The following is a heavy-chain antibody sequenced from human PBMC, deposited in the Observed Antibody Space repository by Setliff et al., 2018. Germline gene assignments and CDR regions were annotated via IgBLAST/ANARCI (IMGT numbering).Heavy chain of an antibody. CDR3: ARVGSKPQLGWFDP. D-gene: IGHD1-26*01. J-gene: IGHJ5*02. V-gene: IGHV3-7*01. CDR1: GFTFRSYW. CDR2: IKKDGSIK. Sequence: GGSLRLSCAASGFTFRSYWMSWVRQAPGKGLEWVANIKKDGSIKYYLDSVRGRFTISRDNAENSLTLQMNSLRVEDTAVYYCARVGSKPQLGWFDPWGQGTLVTVSS.